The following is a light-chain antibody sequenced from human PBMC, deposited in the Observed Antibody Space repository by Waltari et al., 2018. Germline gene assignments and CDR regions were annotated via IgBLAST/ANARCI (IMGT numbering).Light chain of an antibody. V-gene: IGLV3-9*01. CDR3: QVWDSIIF. J-gene: IGLJ2*01. CDR1: NIGSKN. Sequence: SYELSQPRSVSVALGQTASITCGGNNIGSKNVHWYQQKPGQAPVMVIYEDSNRPSGVPERLSGSKSGNTATLTISSAQAGDEADYYCQVWDSIIFFGGGT. CDR2: EDS.